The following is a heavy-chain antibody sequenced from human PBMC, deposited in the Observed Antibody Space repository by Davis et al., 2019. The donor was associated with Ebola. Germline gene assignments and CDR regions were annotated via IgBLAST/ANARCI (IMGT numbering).Heavy chain of an antibody. CDR2: IDPSDSYT. V-gene: IGHV5-10-1*01. CDR3: ARVRGAARIVDAFDI. J-gene: IGHJ3*02. D-gene: IGHD6-6*01. Sequence: GESLKISCKGSGYSFTSYWISWVRQMPGKGLEWMGRIDPSDSYTNYSPSFQGHVTISADKSISTAYMELSRLRSDDTAVYYCARVRGAARIVDAFDIWGQGTMVTVSS. CDR1: GYSFTSYW.